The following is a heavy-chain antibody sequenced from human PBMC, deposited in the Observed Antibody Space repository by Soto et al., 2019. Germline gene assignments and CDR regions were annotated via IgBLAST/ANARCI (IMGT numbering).Heavy chain of an antibody. D-gene: IGHD3-9*01. V-gene: IGHV4-39*01. Sequence: SETLSLTCTVSGGSISSSSYYWGWIRQPPGKGLEWIGSIYYSGSTYYNPSLKSRVTISVDTSKNQFSLKLSSVTAADTAVYYCARPLASYYDILTGYYSFSAFDTWGQGTMVTVSS. CDR3: ARPLASYYDILTGYYSFSAFDT. CDR2: IYYSGST. J-gene: IGHJ3*02. CDR1: GGSISSSSYY.